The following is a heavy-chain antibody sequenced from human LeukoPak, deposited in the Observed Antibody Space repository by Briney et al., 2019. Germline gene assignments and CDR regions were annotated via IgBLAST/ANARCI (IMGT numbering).Heavy chain of an antibody. CDR3: ARDQEYFDRSHTFDI. Sequence: SETLSLTCSVSGGSFTNYYWTWIRQPPGKGLEWIGYVSYGGTSNYNPSLRSRVTISMDTSRNHFSLNLRSVTAADSAIYHCARDQEYFDRSHTFDIWGQGTTVTVSS. CDR2: VSYGGTS. V-gene: IGHV4-59*01. D-gene: IGHD3-22*01. CDR1: GGSFTNYY. J-gene: IGHJ3*02.